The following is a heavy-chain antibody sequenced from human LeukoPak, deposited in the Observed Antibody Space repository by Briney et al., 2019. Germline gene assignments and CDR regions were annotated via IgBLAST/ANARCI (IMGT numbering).Heavy chain of an antibody. Sequence: GGSLRLSCAASGFTFSDYYMSWIRQAPGKGLEWVSYISSSGSTIYYADSVRGRFTISRDNAKNSLYLQMNSLRAEDTAVYYCARDSTYSGSPGYFDYWGQGTLVTVSS. J-gene: IGHJ4*02. CDR1: GFTFSDYY. D-gene: IGHD1-26*01. V-gene: IGHV3-11*04. CDR3: ARDSTYSGSPGYFDY. CDR2: ISSSGSTI.